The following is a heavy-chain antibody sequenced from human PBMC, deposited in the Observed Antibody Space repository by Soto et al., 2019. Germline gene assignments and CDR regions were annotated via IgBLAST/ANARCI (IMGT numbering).Heavy chain of an antibody. CDR2: IIPIFGTA. J-gene: IGHJ3*02. CDR1: GCTFSSYA. V-gene: IGHV1-69*13. CDR3: ARDSIPYYYDSSGYYVPVAFDI. D-gene: IGHD3-22*01. Sequence: GASVKVSCKASGCTFSSYAISWVRQAPGQGLEWMGGIIPIFGTADYAQKFQGRVTITADESTSTAYMELSSLRSEDTAVYYCARDSIPYYYDSSGYYVPVAFDIWGQGTMVTVSS.